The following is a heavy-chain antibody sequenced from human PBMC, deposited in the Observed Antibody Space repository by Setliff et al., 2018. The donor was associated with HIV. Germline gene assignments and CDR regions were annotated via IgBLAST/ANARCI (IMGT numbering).Heavy chain of an antibody. V-gene: IGHV1-18*01. D-gene: IGHD6-13*01. CDR1: GYTFTIYS. CDR3: ARGSSNIAAAYPDALDI. CDR2: ISGYNGNT. J-gene: IGHJ3*02. Sequence: GASVKVSCKASGYTFTIYSINWVRQAPGQGLEWMGSISGYNGNTNYAQKFQGRVTMTTDTSTSTAYMELRSLRSDDTAVYYCARGSSNIAAAYPDALDIWGQGTMVTVSS.